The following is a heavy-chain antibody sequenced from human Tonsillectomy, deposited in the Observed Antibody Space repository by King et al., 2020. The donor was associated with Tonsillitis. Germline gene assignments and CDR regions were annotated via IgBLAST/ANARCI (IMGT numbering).Heavy chain of an antibody. Sequence: VQLVESGAEVKKPGESLKISCKGSGYSFTSYWIGWVRQMPGKGLEWMGIIYPGDSDTRYSPSFQGQVTISADKSISTAYLQWSSLKASDTAMYYCARHHKYYYDSSGQIFFDPWGQGTLVTVSS. V-gene: IGHV5-51*01. CDR2: IYPGDSDT. CDR1: GYSFTSYW. D-gene: IGHD3-22*01. J-gene: IGHJ5*02. CDR3: ARHHKYYYDSSGQIFFDP.